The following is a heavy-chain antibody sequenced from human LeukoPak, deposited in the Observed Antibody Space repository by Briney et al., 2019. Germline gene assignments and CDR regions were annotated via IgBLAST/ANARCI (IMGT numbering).Heavy chain of an antibody. CDR1: GFTFSSYS. CDR2: ISSSSYI. J-gene: IGHJ4*02. CDR3: AKDWAGSDRRYYFDY. Sequence: GGSLRLSCAASGFTFSSYSMNWVRQAPGKGLEWVSSISSSSYIYYADSVKGRFTISRDNAKNSLYLQMNSLRAEDTAVYYCAKDWAGSDRRYYFDYWGQGTLVTVSS. D-gene: IGHD3-22*01. V-gene: IGHV3-21*04.